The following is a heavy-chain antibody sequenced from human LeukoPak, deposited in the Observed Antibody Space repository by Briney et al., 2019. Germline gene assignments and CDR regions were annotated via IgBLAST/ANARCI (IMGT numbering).Heavy chain of an antibody. CDR1: GGTFSSYA. Sequence: GSSVKVSCKASGGTFSSYALSWVRQAPGQGLEWIGGITPILGIANYAQDLQGRVTITADKSTNTAYMELSSLRSEDTAVYYCASQDSSGYYLIDYWGRGTLVTVSS. CDR3: ASQDSSGYYLIDY. J-gene: IGHJ4*02. CDR2: ITPILGIA. V-gene: IGHV1-69*04. D-gene: IGHD3-22*01.